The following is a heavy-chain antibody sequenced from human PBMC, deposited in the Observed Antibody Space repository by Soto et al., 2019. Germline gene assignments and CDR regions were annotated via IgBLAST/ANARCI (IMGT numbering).Heavy chain of an antibody. CDR2: IYYSGST. Sequence: QVQLQESGPGLVKPSETLSLTCTVSDGSISSYYWSWIRQPPGKGLEWIGYIYYSGSTNYNPSLTSRVTRAVDTSKNQSSLKPSSVTAADTAVYYCARGGGSPAYWGQGTLVTVSS. CDR1: DGSISSYY. V-gene: IGHV4-59*08. CDR3: ARGGGSPAY. J-gene: IGHJ4*02. D-gene: IGHD1-26*01.